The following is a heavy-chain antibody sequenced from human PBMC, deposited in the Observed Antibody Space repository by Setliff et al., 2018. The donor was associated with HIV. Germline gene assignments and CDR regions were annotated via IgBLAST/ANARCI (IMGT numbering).Heavy chain of an antibody. CDR3: AADLGAVLWFGEFGFDP. CDR2: IAVGSGNT. D-gene: IGHD3-10*01. Sequence: SVKVSCKASGFTFTSSAMQWVRQARGQRLEWIGWIAVGSGNTNYAQKFQERVTITRDMSTSTAYMELSSLRSEDTAVYYCAADLGAVLWFGEFGFDPWGQGTLVTVSS. J-gene: IGHJ5*02. V-gene: IGHV1-58*02. CDR1: GFTFTSSA.